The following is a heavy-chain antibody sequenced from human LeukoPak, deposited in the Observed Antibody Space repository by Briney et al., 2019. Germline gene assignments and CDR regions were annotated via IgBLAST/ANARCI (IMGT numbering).Heavy chain of an antibody. CDR1: GGYISTYY. V-gene: IGHV4-4*07. CDR2: IYTSGST. Sequence: SETLSLTCTVSGGYISTYYWSWIRQPAGKGLEWIGRIYTSGSTNYNPSLKSRVTMSVDTSKNQFSLKLSSVTAADTAVYYCARNGVLTGDLDYWGQGTLVTVSS. J-gene: IGHJ4*02. D-gene: IGHD3-9*01. CDR3: ARNGVLTGDLDY.